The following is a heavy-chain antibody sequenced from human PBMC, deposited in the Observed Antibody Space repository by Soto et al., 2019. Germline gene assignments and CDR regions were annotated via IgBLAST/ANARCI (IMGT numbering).Heavy chain of an antibody. CDR3: ASQPYYYDSSGYRTPYYFDY. J-gene: IGHJ4*02. CDR2: IYYSGST. D-gene: IGHD3-22*01. CDR1: GGSISSYY. V-gene: IGHV4-59*08. Sequence: SETLTLTCTVSGGSISSYYWSWIRQPPGKGLEWIGYIYYSGSTNYNPSLKSRVTISVDTSKNQFSLKLSSVTAADTAVYYCASQPYYYDSSGYRTPYYFDYWGQGTLVTVSS.